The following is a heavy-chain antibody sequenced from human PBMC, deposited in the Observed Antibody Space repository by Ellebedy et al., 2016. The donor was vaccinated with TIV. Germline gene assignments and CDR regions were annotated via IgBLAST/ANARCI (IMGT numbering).Heavy chain of an antibody. CDR2: VNPNSGET. Sequence: AASVKVSCKASGYTFTKYNINWVRQSTGQGLEWMGWVNPNSGETDYAQKLQGRVTMTTDTPTGTAYMDLRSLKPDDTAVYYCARTGATTGTTKRWLVHAFDVWGQGTMVTVSS. D-gene: IGHD1-1*01. V-gene: IGHV1-8*01. CDR1: GYTFTKYN. J-gene: IGHJ3*01. CDR3: ARTGATTGTTKRWLVHAFDV.